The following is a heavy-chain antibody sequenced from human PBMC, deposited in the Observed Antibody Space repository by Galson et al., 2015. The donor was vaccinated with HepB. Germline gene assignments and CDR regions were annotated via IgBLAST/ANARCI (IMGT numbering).Heavy chain of an antibody. CDR3: ARELRFGDQNWFDP. J-gene: IGHJ5*02. V-gene: IGHV3-74*01. Sequence: SLRLSCAASGFTFSSYWMHWVRQAPGKGLGWVSRINSDGSSTSYADSVKGRFTISRDNAKNTLYLQMNSLRAEDTAVYYCARELRFGDQNWFDPWGQGTLVTVSS. CDR2: INSDGSST. CDR1: GFTFSSYW. D-gene: IGHD3-10*01.